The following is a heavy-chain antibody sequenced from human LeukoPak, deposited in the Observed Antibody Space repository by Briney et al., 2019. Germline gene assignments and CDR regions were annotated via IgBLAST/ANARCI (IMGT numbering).Heavy chain of an antibody. D-gene: IGHD3-10*01. CDR3: ARGITMVRGANWFDP. CDR1: GGSISSGGYS. Sequence: SETLSLTCAVSGGSISSGGYSWSWIRQPPGKGLEWIGYINHSGSTYYNPSLKSRVTISVDRSKNQFSLKLSSVTAADTAVYYCARGITMVRGANWFDPWGQGTLVTVSS. J-gene: IGHJ5*02. V-gene: IGHV4-30-2*01. CDR2: INHSGST.